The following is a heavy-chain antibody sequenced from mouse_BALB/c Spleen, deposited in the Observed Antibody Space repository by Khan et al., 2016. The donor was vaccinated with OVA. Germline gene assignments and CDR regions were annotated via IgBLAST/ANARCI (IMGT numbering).Heavy chain of an antibody. CDR1: GYPFTSYT. CDR2: INPSSGYT. V-gene: IGHV1-4*01. CDR3: AREGGYYRSDGWFAY. D-gene: IGHD2-14*01. Sequence: QLQQSGAELARPWASVKMSCKASGYPFTSYTMHWVKQRPGQGLEWIGYINPSSGYTNYNQKFKDKATFTADKSPSTAYMQLSSPTSEDYAVYYGAREGGYYRSDGWFAYWGQGTLVTVSA. J-gene: IGHJ3*01.